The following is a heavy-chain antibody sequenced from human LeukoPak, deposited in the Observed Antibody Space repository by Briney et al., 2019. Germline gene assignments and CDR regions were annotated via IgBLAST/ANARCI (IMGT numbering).Heavy chain of an antibody. J-gene: IGHJ4*02. V-gene: IGHV4-61*02. CDR3: ARGDDFWSGYFNY. Sequence: PSQTLSLTCTVSGGSFSSGSYYWSWIRQPAGKGLEWIGRIYTSGSTNYNPSLKSRVTISVDTSKNQFSLKLSSVTAADTAVYYCARGDDFWSGYFNYWGQGTLVTVSS. CDR2: IYTSGST. CDR1: GGSFSSGSYY. D-gene: IGHD3-3*01.